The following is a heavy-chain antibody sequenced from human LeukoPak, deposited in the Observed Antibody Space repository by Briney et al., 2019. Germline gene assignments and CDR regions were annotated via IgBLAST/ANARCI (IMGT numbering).Heavy chain of an antibody. D-gene: IGHD5-24*01. J-gene: IGHJ4*02. Sequence: ASVKVSCKASGYTFTGYYMHRVRQAPGQGLEWMGWISAYNGNTNYAQKLQGRVTMTTDTSTSTAYMELRSLRSDDTAVYYCAREEMADFDYWGQGTLVTVSS. CDR1: GYTFTGYY. CDR2: ISAYNGNT. V-gene: IGHV1-18*04. CDR3: AREEMADFDY.